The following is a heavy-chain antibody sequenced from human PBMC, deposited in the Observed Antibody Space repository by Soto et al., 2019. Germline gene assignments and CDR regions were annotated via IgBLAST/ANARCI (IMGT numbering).Heavy chain of an antibody. V-gene: IGHV3-48*02. CDR1: RFTFSSYS. Sequence: EVQLVESGGGLVQPGGSLRLSCVASRFTFSSYSFNWVRQAPGKGLEWVSYISSSSTTIYYADSVKGRFTISRDNAKNSLFLQMNSLRDEDTAVYYCARSLRGYSYGDFDYWGQGPLVTVSS. CDR3: ARSLRGYSYGDFDY. D-gene: IGHD5-18*01. J-gene: IGHJ4*02. CDR2: ISSSSTTI.